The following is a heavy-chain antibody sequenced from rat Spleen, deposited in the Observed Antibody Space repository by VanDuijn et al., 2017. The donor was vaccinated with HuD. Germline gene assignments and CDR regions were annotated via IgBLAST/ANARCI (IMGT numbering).Heavy chain of an antibody. CDR2: ISNTGGST. CDR3: TAHGNRVSRFAY. D-gene: IGHD1-4*01. V-gene: IGHV5-31*01. J-gene: IGHJ3*01. Sequence: EVQLVEAGGGLGQPGRSLKVSCVASGLTFSNFWMSWIRTAPGKGLEWVASISNTGGSTYYRDSVKGRFTSSRHNAKSTLFLQMDSLRSEDTATYYCTAHGNRVSRFAYWGQGTLVTVSS. CDR1: GLTFSNFW.